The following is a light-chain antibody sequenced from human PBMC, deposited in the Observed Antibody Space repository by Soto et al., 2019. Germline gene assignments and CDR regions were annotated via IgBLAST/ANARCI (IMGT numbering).Light chain of an antibody. CDR1: QNVNSNF. CDR3: QQYGRSPLLYA. V-gene: IGKV3-20*01. Sequence: EIVLTQSPDTLSLSPGERATLSCRTSQNVNSNFLAWYQQKPGQAPRLLFYDASTRAAGVPDRFRGGGPGTDFTLTITRLEPEDFAIYSCQQYGRSPLLYAFGQGTRVGVK. J-gene: IGKJ2*01. CDR2: DAS.